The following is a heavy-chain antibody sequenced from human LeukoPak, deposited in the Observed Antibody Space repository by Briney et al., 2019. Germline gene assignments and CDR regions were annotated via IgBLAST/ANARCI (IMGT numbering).Heavy chain of an antibody. CDR2: ISYSGTT. Sequence: SETLSLTCSVSGGSISSAVHYWAWIRQPPGKGLECIGTISYSGTTYYTPSLKSRVTISVDTSKNQFSLMLRSVTADDTAANYCARGRIREDWFDPWGQGTLVTVSS. J-gene: IGHJ5*02. CDR3: ARGRIREDWFDP. V-gene: IGHV4-39*01. CDR1: GGSISSAVHY.